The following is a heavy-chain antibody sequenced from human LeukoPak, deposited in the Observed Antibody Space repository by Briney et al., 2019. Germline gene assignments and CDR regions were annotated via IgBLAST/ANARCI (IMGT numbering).Heavy chain of an antibody. CDR3: ARERSSGYYPTFDY. Sequence: PSETLSLTCAVYGGSFSGYYWSWIRQPPGKGLEWIGEINHSGSTNYNPSLKSRVTMSVDTSKSHFSLKLSSVTAADTAVYYCARERSSGYYPTFDYWGQGTLVTVSS. CDR2: INHSGST. J-gene: IGHJ4*02. D-gene: IGHD3-22*01. V-gene: IGHV4-34*01. CDR1: GGSFSGYY.